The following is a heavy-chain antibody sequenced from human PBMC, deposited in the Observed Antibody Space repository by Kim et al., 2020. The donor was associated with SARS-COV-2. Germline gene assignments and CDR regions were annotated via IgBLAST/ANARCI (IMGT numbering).Heavy chain of an antibody. J-gene: IGHJ4*02. CDR2: IWYVGSNK. CDR3: AKGGSPFDY. Sequence: GGSLRLSCAASGFTFSSYAMHWVRQAPGKGLEWVAVIWYVGSNKYYADSVKGRFTISRDNSKNTLYLQMNSLRAEDTAVYYCAKGGSPFDYWGQGTLVTVSS. V-gene: IGHV3-33*06. D-gene: IGHD1-26*01. CDR1: GFTFSSYA.